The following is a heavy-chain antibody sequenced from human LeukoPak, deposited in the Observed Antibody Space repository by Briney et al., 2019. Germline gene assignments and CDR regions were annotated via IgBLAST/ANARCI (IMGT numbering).Heavy chain of an antibody. V-gene: IGHV1-2*02. Sequence: GASVKVSCKASGYTFTGYYMHWVRQAPGLGLEWMGWINPNSGGTNYAQKFQGRVTMTRDTSISTAYMELSRLRSDDTAVYYCARAGGRGSYYYDSSGYYYWGQGTLVTVSS. CDR1: GYTFTGYY. D-gene: IGHD3-22*01. CDR3: ARAGGRGSYYYDSSGYYY. J-gene: IGHJ4*02. CDR2: INPNSGGT.